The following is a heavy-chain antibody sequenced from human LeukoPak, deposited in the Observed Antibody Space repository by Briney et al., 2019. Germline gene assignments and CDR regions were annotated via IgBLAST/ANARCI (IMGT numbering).Heavy chain of an antibody. CDR3: ARGPYSYDSSGAFDI. D-gene: IGHD3-22*01. Sequence: SETLSLTCIVSGGSISSYYWSWIRQPAGKGLEWIGRISSSGSTNYNPSLKSRVTISVDTSKNQFSLKLSSVTAADTAVYFCARGPYSYDSSGAFDIWGQGTMVTVSS. CDR2: ISSSGST. V-gene: IGHV4-4*07. CDR1: GGSISSYY. J-gene: IGHJ3*02.